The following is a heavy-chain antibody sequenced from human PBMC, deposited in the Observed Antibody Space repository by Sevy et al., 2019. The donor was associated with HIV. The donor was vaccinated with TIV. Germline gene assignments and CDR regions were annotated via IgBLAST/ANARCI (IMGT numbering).Heavy chain of an antibody. D-gene: IGHD3-22*01. Sequence: GGSLRLSCAASGFTFNTHAMNWVRQAPGKGLEWVSVISGPGYGTNYADSVKGRFTISRDNSKNTLFLQMNSLRDDDTAVYYCATALNPALESMLEVNLRSLKGFDVWGQGTMVTVSS. V-gene: IGHV3-23*01. CDR3: ATALNPALESMLEVNLRSLKGFDV. CDR1: GFTFNTHA. CDR2: ISGPGYGT. J-gene: IGHJ3*01.